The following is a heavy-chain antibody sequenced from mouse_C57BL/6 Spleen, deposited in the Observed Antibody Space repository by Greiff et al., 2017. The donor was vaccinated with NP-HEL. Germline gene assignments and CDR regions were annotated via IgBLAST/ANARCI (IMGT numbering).Heavy chain of an antibody. CDR1: GYTFTDYY. CDR2: INPNNGGT. V-gene: IGHV1-26*01. CDR3: ARRGFSYWYFDV. J-gene: IGHJ1*03. Sequence: EVQLQQSGPELVKPGASVKISCKASGYTFTDYYMNWVKQSHGKSLEWIGDINPNNGGTSYNQKFKGKATLTVDKSSSTAYMELRSLTSEDSAVYYCARRGFSYWYFDVWGTGTTVTVSS.